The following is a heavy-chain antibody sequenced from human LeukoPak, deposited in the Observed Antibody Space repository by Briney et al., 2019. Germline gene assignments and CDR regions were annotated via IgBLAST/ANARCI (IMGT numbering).Heavy chain of an antibody. J-gene: IGHJ4*02. D-gene: IGHD6-19*01. CDR1: GFTFSEYW. V-gene: IGHV3-7*01. Sequence: PGGSLRLSCGASGFTFSEYWMTWVRQAPGRGPERVANIKGDGTKMYYVDSVKGRFTISRDNDKNSLYLQMNNLRVEDTAVYHCARDGSCFDFWGQGALVTVSS. CDR3: ARDGSCFDF. CDR2: IKGDGTKM.